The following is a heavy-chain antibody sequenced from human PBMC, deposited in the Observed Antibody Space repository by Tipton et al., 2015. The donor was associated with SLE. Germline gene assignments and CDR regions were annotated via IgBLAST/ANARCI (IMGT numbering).Heavy chain of an antibody. V-gene: IGHV4-34*01. CDR2: IYTSGST. Sequence: GLVKPSETLSLTCAVYGGSFSDYYWSWIRQPAGKGLEWIGYIYTSGSTYYNPSLKSRVTISVDTSKNQFSLKLSSVTAADTAVYYCARVLGAPIGQQLGYFDYWGQGTLVTVSS. CDR3: ARVLGAPIGQQLGYFDY. J-gene: IGHJ4*02. D-gene: IGHD6-13*01. CDR1: GGSFSDYY.